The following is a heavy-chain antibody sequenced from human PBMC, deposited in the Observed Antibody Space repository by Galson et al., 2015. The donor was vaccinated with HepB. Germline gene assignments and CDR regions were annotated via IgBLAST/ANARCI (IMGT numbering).Heavy chain of an antibody. V-gene: IGHV1-69*13. D-gene: IGHD3-9*01. CDR1: GGTFSSYA. CDR3: ARGLRFDWFTPFDI. CDR2: IIPIFGTA. J-gene: IGHJ3*02. Sequence: SVKVSCKASGGTFSSYAISWLRQAPVQGLEWMGGIIPIFGTANYAQKFQGRVTITADESTSTAYMELSSLRSEDTAVYYCARGLRFDWFTPFDIWGQGTMVTVSS.